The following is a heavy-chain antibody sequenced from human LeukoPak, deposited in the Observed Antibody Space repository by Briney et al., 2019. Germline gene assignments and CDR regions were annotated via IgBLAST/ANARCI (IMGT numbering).Heavy chain of an antibody. CDR1: GYTFTGYY. Sequence: ASVKVSCKASGYTFTGYYIHWVRQVPGQGLEWMGWINTNTGNPTYAQGFTGRFVFSLDTSVSTAYLQISSLKAEDTAVYYCARQTSTTVTTKLFDYWGQGTLVTVSS. J-gene: IGHJ4*02. CDR3: ARQTSTTVTTKLFDY. CDR2: INTNTGNP. D-gene: IGHD4-17*01. V-gene: IGHV7-4-1*02.